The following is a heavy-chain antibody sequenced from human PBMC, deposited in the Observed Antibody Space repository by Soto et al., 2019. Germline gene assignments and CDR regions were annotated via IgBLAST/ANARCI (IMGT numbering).Heavy chain of an antibody. CDR3: ARGTDSSSWKTPFDY. CDR2: ISSSSRTI. V-gene: IGHV3-48*02. Sequence: EVQLVESGGGWVQPGGSLRLSCAASGFTFNIYTMNWVRQAPGKGLEWLSYISSSSRTIYYADSVKGRFTISRDNAQNSLYLQMNSLRDEDTALYYCARGTDSSSWKTPFDYWGQGTRVTVSS. D-gene: IGHD6-13*01. J-gene: IGHJ4*02. CDR1: GFTFNIYT.